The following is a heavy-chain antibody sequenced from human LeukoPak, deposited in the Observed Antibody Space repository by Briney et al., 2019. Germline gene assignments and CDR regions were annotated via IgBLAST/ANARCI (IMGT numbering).Heavy chain of an antibody. CDR1: GGSISSYY. Sequence: PSETLSLTCTVSGGSISSYYWSWIRQPPGKGLEWIGYIYYSGSTNYNPSLKSRVTISVDTSKNQFSLKLSSVTAADTAVYYCARRLKDYGDYEWFDPWGQGTLATVSS. CDR2: IYYSGST. CDR3: ARRLKDYGDYEWFDP. D-gene: IGHD4-17*01. J-gene: IGHJ5*02. V-gene: IGHV4-59*08.